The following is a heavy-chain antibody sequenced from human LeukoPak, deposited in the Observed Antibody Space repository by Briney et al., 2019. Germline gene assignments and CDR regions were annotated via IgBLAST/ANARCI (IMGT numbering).Heavy chain of an antibody. CDR2: IYYSGST. CDR1: GGSISSSSYY. CDR3: ARLLRGWFDP. D-gene: IGHD3-10*01. V-gene: IGHV4-39*01. J-gene: IGHJ5*02. Sequence: SETLSLTCTVSGGSISSSSYYWGWIRQPPGKGLEWIGSIYYSGSTYYNPSLKSRVTISVDTSKNQFSPKLSSVTAADTAVYYCARLLRGWFDPWGQGTLVTVSS.